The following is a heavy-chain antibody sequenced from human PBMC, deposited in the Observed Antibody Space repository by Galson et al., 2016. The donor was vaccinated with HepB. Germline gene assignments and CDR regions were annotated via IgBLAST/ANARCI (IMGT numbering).Heavy chain of an antibody. D-gene: IGHD3-3*01. Sequence: TLSLTCTVSCGSISSGGYYWNWIRQHPGKGLEWIGYFYSSGSTIYNPSLKSRLIISVDVSKNQFSLELSSVTAADTAVYYCARDLGRFVDYYGMDVWGQGTTVTVSS. CDR1: CGSISSGGYY. CDR3: ARDLGRFVDYYGMDV. CDR2: FYSSGST. V-gene: IGHV4-31*03. J-gene: IGHJ6*02.